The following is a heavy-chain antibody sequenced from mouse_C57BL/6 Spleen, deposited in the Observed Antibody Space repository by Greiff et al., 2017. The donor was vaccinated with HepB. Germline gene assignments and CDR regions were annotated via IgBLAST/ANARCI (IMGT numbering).Heavy chain of an antibody. V-gene: IGHV1-53*01. CDR3: ARKGVNTVHWYFDV. Sequence: QVQLQQPGTELVKPGASVKLSCKASGYTFTSYWMHWVKQRPGQGLEWIGNINPSNGGTNYNEKFKSKATLTVDKSSSTAYMQLSSLTSEDSAVYYCARKGVNTVHWYFDVWGTGTTVTVSS. CDR2: INPSNGGT. CDR1: GYTFTSYW. D-gene: IGHD1-1*01. J-gene: IGHJ1*03.